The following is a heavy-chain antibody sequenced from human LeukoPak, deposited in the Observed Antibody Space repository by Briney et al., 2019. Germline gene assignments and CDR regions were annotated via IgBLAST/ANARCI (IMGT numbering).Heavy chain of an antibody. CDR3: ARGRYYDSSGSTTFDY. CDR1: GYTFTIYD. CDR2: MNPNSGNT. Sequence: GASVTVSCKASGYTFTIYDINWVRQATGQGLEWMGWMNPNSGNTGYAQKFQGRVTMTRNTSISTAYMELSSLRSEDTAVYYCARGRYYDSSGSTTFDYWGQGTLVTVSS. D-gene: IGHD3-22*01. J-gene: IGHJ4*02. V-gene: IGHV1-8*01.